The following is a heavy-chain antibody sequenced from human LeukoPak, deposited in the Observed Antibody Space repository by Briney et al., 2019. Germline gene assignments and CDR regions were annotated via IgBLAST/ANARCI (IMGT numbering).Heavy chain of an antibody. CDR1: GFTFRSYA. V-gene: IGHV3-23*01. J-gene: IGHJ6*02. D-gene: IGHD6-19*01. Sequence: GGSLRLSCAASGFTFRSYAMAWVRQAPGKGLEWVSALSNSGGTTYYADSVKGRLTISRDNSKNTLYLQMNSPRAEDTAVYYCAKDGDSSGWFTYGMDVWDQGTTVTVSS. CDR2: LSNSGGTT. CDR3: AKDGDSSGWFTYGMDV.